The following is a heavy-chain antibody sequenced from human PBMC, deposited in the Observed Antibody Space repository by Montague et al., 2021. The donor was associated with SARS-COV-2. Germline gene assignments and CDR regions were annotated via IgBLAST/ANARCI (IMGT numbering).Heavy chain of an antibody. CDR2: IYYSGST. J-gene: IGHJ4*02. CDR1: GGSISSSSYY. D-gene: IGHD3-10*01. Sequence: SETLSLTCTVSGGSISSSSYYWGWIRQPPGKGLEWIGSIYYSGSTYYNPSLKSRVTISVDTSKNQFSLKLSSVTAADTAVYYCASERICGSGSYYNPFLLVGDWGQGTLVTVSS. V-gene: IGHV4-39*01. CDR3: ASERICGSGSYYNPFLLVGD.